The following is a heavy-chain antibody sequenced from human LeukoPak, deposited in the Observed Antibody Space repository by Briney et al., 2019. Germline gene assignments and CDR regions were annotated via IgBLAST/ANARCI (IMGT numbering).Heavy chain of an antibody. CDR3: ARTFPGSFSSGGWFDP. Sequence: PSETLSLTCAVYGGSFGGYYWSWIRQPPGKGLEWIGEINHSGSTNYNPSLKSRVTISVDTSKNQFSLKLSSVTAADTAVYYCARTFPGSFSSGGWFDPWGQGTLVTVSS. J-gene: IGHJ5*02. CDR2: INHSGST. V-gene: IGHV4-34*01. D-gene: IGHD1-26*01. CDR1: GGSFGGYY.